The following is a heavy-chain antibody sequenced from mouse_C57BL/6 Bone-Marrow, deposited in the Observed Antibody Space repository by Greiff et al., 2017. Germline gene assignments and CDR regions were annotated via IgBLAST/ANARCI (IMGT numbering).Heavy chain of an antibody. CDR2: IYPGSGNT. Sequence: LVESGAELVRPGASVKLSCKASGYTFTDYYINWVKQRPGQGLEWIARIYPGSGNTYYNEKFKGKATLTAEKSSSTAYMQLSSLTSEDSAVYFCARERGRAWFAYWGQGTLVTVSA. CDR1: GYTFTDYY. CDR3: ARERGRAWFAY. V-gene: IGHV1-76*01. J-gene: IGHJ3*01. D-gene: IGHD3-3*01.